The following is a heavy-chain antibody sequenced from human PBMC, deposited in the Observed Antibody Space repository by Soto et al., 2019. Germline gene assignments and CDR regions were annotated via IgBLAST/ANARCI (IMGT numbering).Heavy chain of an antibody. J-gene: IGHJ5*02. Sequence: SETLSLTCTVSGGSISSYYWSWIWQPPGKGLEWIGYIYYSGSTNYNPSLKSRVTISVDASKNQFSLKLSSVTAADTAVYYCARVIAVHWFDPWGQGTLVTVSS. CDR2: IYYSGST. D-gene: IGHD6-19*01. CDR3: ARVIAVHWFDP. CDR1: GGSISSYY. V-gene: IGHV4-59*01.